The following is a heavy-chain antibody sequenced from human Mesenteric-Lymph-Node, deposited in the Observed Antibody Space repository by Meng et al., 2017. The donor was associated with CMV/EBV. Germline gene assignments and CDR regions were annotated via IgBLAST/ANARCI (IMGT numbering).Heavy chain of an antibody. J-gene: IGHJ5*02. Sequence: ASVKVSCKASRYTFTSFDIKWVRQATGQGLEWMGWMNPNSGATGNTQKFQGRVTMTRNTSISTAYMELSSLRSEDTAVYYCARGGFTIFGVVITTVVGYNWFDPWGQGTLVTVSS. D-gene: IGHD3-3*01. CDR2: MNPNSGAT. CDR1: RYTFTSFD. V-gene: IGHV1-8*01. CDR3: ARGGFTIFGVVITTVVGYNWFDP.